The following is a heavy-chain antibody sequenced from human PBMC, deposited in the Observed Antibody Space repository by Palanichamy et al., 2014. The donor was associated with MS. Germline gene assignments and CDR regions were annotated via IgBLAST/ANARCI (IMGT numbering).Heavy chain of an antibody. J-gene: IGHJ4*02. D-gene: IGHD3-22*01. CDR2: INNDGST. CDR1: GFSVSSNY. V-gene: IGHV3-66*01. CDR3: ASGYFGTSGYSLDY. Sequence: EVQLVESGGGLVQPGGSLRLSCAASGFSVSSNYMSWVRQAPGKGLEWVSFINNDGSTFYADSVKGRFTTSRDNSKNTLYLQMNSLRAEDAAVYYCASGYFGTSGYSLDYWGQGTLVTVSS.